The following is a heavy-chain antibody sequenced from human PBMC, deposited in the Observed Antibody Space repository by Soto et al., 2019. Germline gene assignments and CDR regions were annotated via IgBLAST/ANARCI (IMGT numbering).Heavy chain of an antibody. CDR3: ANPPRY. CDR1: GGTFSSYT. Sequence: SVQVSCKASGGTFSSYTVSWVQQAPGQGLEWMGRIIPTLGIANYAQKFQGRVTITADKSTGTAYMELSSLRFEDTAVYYCANPPRYWGQGTLDTVSS. CDR2: IIPTLGIA. J-gene: IGHJ4*02. V-gene: IGHV1-69*02.